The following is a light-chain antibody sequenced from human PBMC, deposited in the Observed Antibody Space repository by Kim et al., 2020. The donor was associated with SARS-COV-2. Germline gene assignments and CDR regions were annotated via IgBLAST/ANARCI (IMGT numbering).Light chain of an antibody. V-gene: IGKV3-20*01. CDR3: QQYGSSPLT. CDR1: QSVASGY. CDR2: ATS. J-gene: IGKJ4*01. Sequence: EIVLTQSPGTLSLSPGERVILSCRASQSVASGYVAWYQQKSGQAPRLLIFATSSRATGIPDRFSGSGSGTSFTLTINTLEPEDFAVYLCQQYGSSPLTFGGGTKLEI.